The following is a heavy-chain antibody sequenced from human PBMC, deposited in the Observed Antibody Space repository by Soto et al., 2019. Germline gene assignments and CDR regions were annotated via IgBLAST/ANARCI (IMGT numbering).Heavy chain of an antibody. J-gene: IGHJ6*02. CDR1: GFTFSDYY. CDR3: ASRQWLSGMDV. CDR2: ISSSSSYT. Sequence: PGGSLRLSCAASGFTFSDYYMSWIRQAPGKGLEWVSYISSSSSYTNYADSVKGRFTISRDNAKNSLYLQMNSLRAEDTAVYYCASRQWLSGMDVWGQGTTVTVS. V-gene: IGHV3-11*06. D-gene: IGHD3-22*01.